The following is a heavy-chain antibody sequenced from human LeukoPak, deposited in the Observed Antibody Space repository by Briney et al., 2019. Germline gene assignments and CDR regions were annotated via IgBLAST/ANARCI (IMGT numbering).Heavy chain of an antibody. CDR2: IYYSGST. CDR1: GGSISSYY. J-gene: IGHJ4*02. CDR3: ARLTLHLYGSGSYYHDY. V-gene: IGHV4-59*01. Sequence: PSETLSLTCTVSGGSISSYYWSWIRQPPGKGLEWIGYIYYSGSTNYNPSLKSRVTISVDTSKNQFSLKLSSVTAADTAVYYCARLTLHLYGSGSYYHDYWGQGTLVTVSS. D-gene: IGHD3-10*01.